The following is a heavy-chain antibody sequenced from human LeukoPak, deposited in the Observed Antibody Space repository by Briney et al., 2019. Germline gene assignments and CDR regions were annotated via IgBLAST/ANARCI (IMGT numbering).Heavy chain of an antibody. CDR3: ARARGGNSYDAFDV. D-gene: IGHD4-23*01. Sequence: GGSLRLSCAASGFTFSSYSMSWVRQAPGKGLEWVSAISGSGGSTYYADSVKGRLTISRDNSKNTLFLQMNSLRAEDTAVYYCARARGGNSYDAFDVWGQGTMVTVSS. J-gene: IGHJ3*01. CDR2: ISGSGGST. V-gene: IGHV3-23*01. CDR1: GFTFSSYS.